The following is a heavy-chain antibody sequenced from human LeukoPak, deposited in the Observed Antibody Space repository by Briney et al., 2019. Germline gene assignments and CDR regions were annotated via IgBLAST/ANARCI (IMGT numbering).Heavy chain of an antibody. CDR1: GYTFTSYG. V-gene: IGHV1-18*01. Sequence: ASVKVSCKASGYTFTSYGISWVRQAPGQGLEWMGWISAYNGNTNYAQKLQGRVTMTTDTSTSTAYMELRSLRAEDTAVYYCARAGYSGYEYDGPPDYWGQGTLVPVSS. CDR3: ARAGYSGYEYDGPPDY. CDR2: ISAYNGNT. D-gene: IGHD5-12*01. J-gene: IGHJ4*02.